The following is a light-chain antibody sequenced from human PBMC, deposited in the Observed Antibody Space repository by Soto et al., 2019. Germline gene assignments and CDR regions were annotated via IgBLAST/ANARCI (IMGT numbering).Light chain of an antibody. Sequence: EIVLTQSPATLSLSPGERATLSCRASQSVRSYLAWYQQKPAQAPRLLIYDTSNRATGIPDRFSGSGSGTDFTLSISSLEPEDFAVYYCQQRSNWPITFGQGTRLEI. CDR3: QQRSNWPIT. J-gene: IGKJ5*01. CDR2: DTS. CDR1: QSVRSY. V-gene: IGKV3-11*01.